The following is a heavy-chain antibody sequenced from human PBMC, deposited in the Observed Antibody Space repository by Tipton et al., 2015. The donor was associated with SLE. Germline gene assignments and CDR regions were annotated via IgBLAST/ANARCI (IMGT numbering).Heavy chain of an antibody. D-gene: IGHD6-13*01. J-gene: IGHJ6*02. CDR2: INHSGST. CDR1: GGSFSGYY. CDR3: ARDSSSWSFYGMDV. Sequence: LRLSCAVYGGSFSGYYWSWIRQPPGKGLEWIGEINHSGSTNYNPSLKSRVTISVDTSKNQFSLKLSSVTAADTAVYYCARDSSSWSFYGMDVWGQGTTVTVSS. V-gene: IGHV4-34*01.